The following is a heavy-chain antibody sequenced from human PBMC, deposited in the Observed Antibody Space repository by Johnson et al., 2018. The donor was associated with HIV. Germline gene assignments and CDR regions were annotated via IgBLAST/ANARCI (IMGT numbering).Heavy chain of an antibody. J-gene: IGHJ3*01. V-gene: IGHV3-30-3*01. CDR3: ARGAYYYLI. CDR2: ISYDGSNK. D-gene: IGHD3-22*01. Sequence: QVQLVESGGGVVQPGRSLRLSCAASGFTFSSYAMHWVRQAPGKGLEWVAVISYDGSNKYYAASVKGRFTISRDNSKNTLYLQRNSLRAEDTAVYYCARGAYYYLIWGQGTMVTVSS. CDR1: GFTFSSYA.